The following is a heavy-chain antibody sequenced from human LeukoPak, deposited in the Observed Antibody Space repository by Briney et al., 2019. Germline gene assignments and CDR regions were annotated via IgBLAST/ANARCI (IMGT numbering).Heavy chain of an antibody. CDR1: DYCISSGYY. CDR3: ARKTNSHVVSWFDY. D-gene: IGHD2-21*01. V-gene: IGHV4-38-2*01. CDR2: ISYSGNT. Sequence: PSETLSLTCAVTDYCISSGYYWAWVRQPPGKRLEWIGSISYSGNTFYNPSLRSRVTMSVDTSKNEFALQLNSVSAGDTALYFCARKTNSHVVSWFDYWGQGTLVTVSS. J-gene: IGHJ4*02.